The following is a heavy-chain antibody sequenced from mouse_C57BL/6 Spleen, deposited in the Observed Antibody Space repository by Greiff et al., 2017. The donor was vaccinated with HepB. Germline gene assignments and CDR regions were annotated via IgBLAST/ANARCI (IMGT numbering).Heavy chain of an antibody. J-gene: IGHJ2*01. CDR1: GYTFTSYW. D-gene: IGHD1-1*01. Sequence: QVQLQQPGAELVKPGASVKMSCKASGYTFTSYWITWVKQRPGQGLEWIGDIYPGSGSTNYNEKFKSKATLTVDTSSSTAYMQLSSLTSEDSAVYYCARIYYYCSSCFDYWGQGTTLTVSS. CDR2: IYPGSGST. V-gene: IGHV1-55*01. CDR3: ARIYYYCSSCFDY.